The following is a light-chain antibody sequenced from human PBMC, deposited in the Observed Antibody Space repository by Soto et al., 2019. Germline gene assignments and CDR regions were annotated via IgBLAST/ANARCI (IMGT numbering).Light chain of an antibody. CDR3: HQYSSSRRT. CDR2: GAS. Sequence: ERATLSCRASQIVTSSYLAWYQQKPGQAPRLLIYGASSRATGIPDRFSGSGSGTDFTLTISRLEPEDFAVYYCHQYSSSRRTFGQGTKVDIK. CDR1: QIVTSSY. J-gene: IGKJ1*01. V-gene: IGKV3-20*01.